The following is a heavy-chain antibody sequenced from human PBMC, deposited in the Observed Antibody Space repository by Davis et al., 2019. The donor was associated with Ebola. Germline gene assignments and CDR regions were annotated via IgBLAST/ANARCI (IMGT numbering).Heavy chain of an antibody. CDR1: GGTFSSYA. D-gene: IGHD4-17*01. CDR3: ARDDTVTTRFDY. Sequence: SVKVSCKASGGTFSSYAISWVRQAPGQGLEWMGGIIPIFGTANYAQKFQGRVTITADKSMSTAYMELSSLRSEDTAVYYCARDDTVTTRFDYWGQGTLVTVSS. CDR2: IIPIFGTA. V-gene: IGHV1-69*06. J-gene: IGHJ4*02.